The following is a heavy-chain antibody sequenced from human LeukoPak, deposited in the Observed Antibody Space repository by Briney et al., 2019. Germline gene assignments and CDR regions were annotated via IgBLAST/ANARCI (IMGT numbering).Heavy chain of an antibody. J-gene: IGHJ6*03. CDR2: IYYSGST. CDR1: GDSISSSSYY. V-gene: IGHV4-61*01. D-gene: IGHD3-3*02. Sequence: PSETLSLTCTVSGDSISSSSYYWSWIRQPPGKGLEWIGYIYYSGSTNYNPSLKSRVTISVDTSKNQFSLKLSSVTAADTAVYYCARAFYPGYYSYMAVWGKGTTVTVSS. CDR3: ARAFYPGYYSYMAV.